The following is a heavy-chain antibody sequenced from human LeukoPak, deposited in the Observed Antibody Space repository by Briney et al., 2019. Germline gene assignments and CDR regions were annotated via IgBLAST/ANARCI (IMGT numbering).Heavy chain of an antibody. D-gene: IGHD5-12*01. J-gene: IGHJ4*02. CDR1: GYTFTGYY. CDR3: ARGGPYSGYDFDY. V-gene: IGHV1-2*06. CDR2: INPNSGGT. Sequence: ASVKVSCKASGYTFTGYYMHWVRQAPGQGLEWMGRINPNSGGTNYAQKFQGRVTMTRDTSISTAYMELSRLRSDDTAVYYCARGGPYSGYDFDYWGQGTLVTVSS.